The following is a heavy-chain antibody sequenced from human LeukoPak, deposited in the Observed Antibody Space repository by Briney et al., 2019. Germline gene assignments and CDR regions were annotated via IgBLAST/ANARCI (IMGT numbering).Heavy chain of an antibody. CDR2: INHSGST. Sequence: SETLSLTCAVYGGSFSGYYWSWIRPPPGKGLEWIGEINHSGSTNYNPSLKSRVTISVDTSKNQFSLKLSSVTAADTAVYYCASYSSGWYRYFDYWGQGTLVTVSS. D-gene: IGHD6-19*01. V-gene: IGHV4-34*01. J-gene: IGHJ4*02. CDR3: ASYSSGWYRYFDY. CDR1: GGSFSGYY.